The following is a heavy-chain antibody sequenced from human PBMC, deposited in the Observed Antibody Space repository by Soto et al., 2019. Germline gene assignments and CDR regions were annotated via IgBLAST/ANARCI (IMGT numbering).Heavy chain of an antibody. CDR2: ICGSGGST. D-gene: IGHD6-19*01. CDR3: AKSAAKQWLVRWSPGAPFDP. V-gene: IGHV3-23*01. Sequence: PGGSLRLSCAASGFTFSSYAMSWVRQAPGKGLEWVLAICGSGGSTYYADSVKGRFTISRDNSKNTLYLQMNSLRAEDTAVYYCAKSAAKQWLVRWSPGAPFDPWGQGTLVTVSS. J-gene: IGHJ5*02. CDR1: GFTFSSYA.